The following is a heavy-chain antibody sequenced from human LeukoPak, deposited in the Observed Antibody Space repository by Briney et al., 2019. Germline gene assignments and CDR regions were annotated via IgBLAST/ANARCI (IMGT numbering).Heavy chain of an antibody. CDR3: AKDGDYYGSGSSDY. CDR2: ISGRGGST. J-gene: IGHJ4*02. D-gene: IGHD3-10*01. V-gene: IGHV3-23*01. Sequence: GGSLRLSCAASGFSFGSYAMSWVRQAPGKGLEWVSAISGRGGSTYYADSVKGRFTISRDNSKNTLYLQMNSLRAEDTAVYYCAKDGDYYGSGSSDYWGQGTLVTVSS. CDR1: GFSFGSYA.